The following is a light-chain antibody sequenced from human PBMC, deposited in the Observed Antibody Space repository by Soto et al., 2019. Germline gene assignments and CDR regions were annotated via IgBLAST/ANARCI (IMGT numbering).Light chain of an antibody. Sequence: VLTQPPSAAGTPGQRVTISCSGSSTNIGSNTVNWYQQLPGTAPKLLIFSNNQRPSGVPDRFSGSRSGTSASLAISGLQSEDEADYHCAAWDDSLKAVVFGGGTKLTVL. J-gene: IGLJ2*01. CDR3: AAWDDSLKAVV. V-gene: IGLV1-44*01. CDR2: SNN. CDR1: STNIGSNT.